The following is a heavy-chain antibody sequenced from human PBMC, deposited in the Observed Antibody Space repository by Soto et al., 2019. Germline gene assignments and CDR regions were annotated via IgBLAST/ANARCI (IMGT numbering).Heavy chain of an antibody. CDR3: ARSTVDTAMDSFDY. D-gene: IGHD5-18*01. CDR1: GGSFSGYY. J-gene: IGHJ4*02. CDR2: INHSGST. V-gene: IGHV4-34*01. Sequence: SETLSLTCAVYGGSFSGYYWSWIRQPPGKGLEWIGKINHSGSTNYNPSLKSRVTISVDTSKNQFSLKLSSVTAADTAVYYCARSTVDTAMDSFDYWGQGTLVTVSS.